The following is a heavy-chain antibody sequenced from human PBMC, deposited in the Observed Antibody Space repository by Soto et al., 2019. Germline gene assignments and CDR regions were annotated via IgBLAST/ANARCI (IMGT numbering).Heavy chain of an antibody. CDR2: MSYDESNK. V-gene: IGHV3-30*04. J-gene: IGHJ6*02. CDR3: ARSPDTKGDYYYYRMDV. CDR1: GFTFSNYA. Sequence: PGGSLRLSCAASGFTFSNYAMHWVRQAPGKGLEWVTFMSYDESNKYYAGSVKGRFTISRDNSKNTLYLQMNGLRAEDAAVYYCARSPDTKGDYYYYRMDVWGQGTTVTVSS. D-gene: IGHD1-26*01.